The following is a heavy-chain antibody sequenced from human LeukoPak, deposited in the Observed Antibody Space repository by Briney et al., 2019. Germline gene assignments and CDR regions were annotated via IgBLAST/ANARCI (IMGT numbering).Heavy chain of an antibody. CDR1: GFTFSSFA. D-gene: IGHD6-13*01. Sequence: PGGSLRLSCAASGFTFSSFAMSWVRQAPGKGLDWVSAISGGSDNTYYADSVKGRFTISRDNSKNTLDLHVSSLTADDTAVYYCANMQLVKGVFEIWGQGTRVTVSS. CDR2: ISGGSDNT. V-gene: IGHV3-23*01. CDR3: ANMQLVKGVFEI. J-gene: IGHJ3*02.